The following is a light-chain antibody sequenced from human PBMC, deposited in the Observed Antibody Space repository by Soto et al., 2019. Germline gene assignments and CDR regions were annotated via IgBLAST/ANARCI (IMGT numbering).Light chain of an antibody. Sequence: DIQMTQSPSSLSASVGDRVTITCRASQSIRNYLNWYQQKPGKAPNLLIYAASSLQSGVPSRFSGSGSGTDFTLTITSLQPEDFATYHCQQSYSKRAFGQGTKVEIK. CDR2: AAS. CDR3: QQSYSKRA. V-gene: IGKV1-39*01. J-gene: IGKJ1*01. CDR1: QSIRNY.